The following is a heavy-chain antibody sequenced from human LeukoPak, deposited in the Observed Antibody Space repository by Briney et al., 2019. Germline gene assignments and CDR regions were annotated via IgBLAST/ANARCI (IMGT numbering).Heavy chain of an antibody. V-gene: IGHV3-7*01. CDR3: ARVTGVPAGVRGGFDY. Sequence: PRGSLRLSCAASGFTFSSYWMSWVRQAPGKGLEWVANIKKDGSEKYYVDSVKGRFTISRDNAKNSLYLQMSSLRAEDTAVYYCARVTGVPAGVRGGFDYWGQGTLVTVSS. CDR2: IKKDGSEK. D-gene: IGHD2-2*01. CDR1: GFTFSSYW. J-gene: IGHJ4*02.